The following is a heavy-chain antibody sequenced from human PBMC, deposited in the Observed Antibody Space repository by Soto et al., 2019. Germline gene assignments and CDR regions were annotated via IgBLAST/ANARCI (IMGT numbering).Heavy chain of an antibody. J-gene: IGHJ4*02. Sequence: PSETLSLTCTVSGASITYGVYSWSWIRQTPGKGLEWIGYINHLETTFYNPSFESRLTLSIDRAKNQFSLNLNSMSAADRAVYFCARGGGSDSFDYWGQGILVTVSS. CDR2: INHLETT. CDR3: ARGGGSDSFDY. D-gene: IGHD2-15*01. V-gene: IGHV4-30-2*01. CDR1: GASITYGVYS.